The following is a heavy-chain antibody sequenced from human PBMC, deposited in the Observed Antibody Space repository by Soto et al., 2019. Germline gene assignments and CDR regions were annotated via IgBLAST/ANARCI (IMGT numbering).Heavy chain of an antibody. CDR1: GFTFDDYA. J-gene: IGHJ6*02. CDR3: SKDRATTIFGVGPYYYGMDV. V-gene: IGHV3-9*01. D-gene: IGHD3-3*01. Sequence: GGSLRLSXAASGFTFDDYAMHWVRQAPGKGLEWVSGISWNSGSIGYADSVKGRFTISRDNAKNSLYLQMNSLRAEDTALYYCSKDRATTIFGVGPYYYGMDVWGQGTTVTVSS. CDR2: ISWNSGSI.